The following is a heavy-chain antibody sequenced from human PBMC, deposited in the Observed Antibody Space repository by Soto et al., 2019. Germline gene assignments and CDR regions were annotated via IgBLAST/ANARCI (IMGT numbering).Heavy chain of an antibody. CDR3: ARAPIDYYGSGSYYNAFDI. V-gene: IGHV3-21*01. J-gene: IGHJ3*02. CDR1: GFTFSSYS. CDR2: ISSSSSYI. Sequence: GESLKISCAASGFTFSSYSMNWVRQAPGKGLEWVSSISSSSSYIYYADSVKGRFTISRDNTKNSLYLQMNSLRAEDTAVYYCARAPIDYYGSGSYYNAFDIWGQGTMVTVSS. D-gene: IGHD3-10*01.